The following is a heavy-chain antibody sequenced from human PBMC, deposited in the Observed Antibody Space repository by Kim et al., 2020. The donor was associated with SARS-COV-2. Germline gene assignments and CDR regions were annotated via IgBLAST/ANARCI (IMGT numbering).Heavy chain of an antibody. Sequence: GGSLRLSCTASGFTFGNYAMHWVRQAPGKGLEWVSGISWSSRIRAYADSVKGRFTISRDNAKNSLYLQMNSLGVEDTGFYYCAKDSAMAQSEQVDYWGQGTLDTVSA. J-gene: IGHJ4*02. D-gene: IGHD6-13*01. V-gene: IGHV3-9*01. CDR1: GFTFGNYA. CDR3: AKDSAMAQSEQVDY. CDR2: ISWSSRIR.